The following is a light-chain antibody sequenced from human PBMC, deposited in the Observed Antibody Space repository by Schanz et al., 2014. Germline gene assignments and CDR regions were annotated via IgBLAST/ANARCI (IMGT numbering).Light chain of an antibody. CDR2: WAS. V-gene: IGKV4-1*01. Sequence: DIVMTQYPDSLAVSLGERATINCKSSQSVLYSSHNKNSLAWYQQKPGQPPKLLIYWASTRESGVPDRFSGSGSGTDFTLTISSLQAEDVAVYYCQQYYSTPPVTFGQGTKVEIK. J-gene: IGKJ1*01. CDR1: QSVLYSSHNKNS. CDR3: QQYYSTPPVT.